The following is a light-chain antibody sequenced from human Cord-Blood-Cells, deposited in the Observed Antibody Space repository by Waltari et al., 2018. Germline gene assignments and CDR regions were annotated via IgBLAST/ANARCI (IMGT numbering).Light chain of an antibody. J-gene: IGKJ2*01. CDR1: QSVLYSSNNKNY. V-gene: IGKV4-1*01. CDR3: QQYYSTPTYT. Sequence: DIVMTQSPDSLALSLGERATIHRKSSQSVLYSSNNKNYLAWYQQKPGQPPKLLIYWASTRESGVPDRFSGSGSGTDFTLTISSLQAEDVAVYYCQQYYSTPTYTFGQGTKLEIK. CDR2: WAS.